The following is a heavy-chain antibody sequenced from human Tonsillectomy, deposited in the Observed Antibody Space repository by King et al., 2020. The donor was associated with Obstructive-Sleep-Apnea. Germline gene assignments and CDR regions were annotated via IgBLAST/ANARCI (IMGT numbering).Heavy chain of an antibody. J-gene: IGHJ6*02. V-gene: IGHV1-2*04. CDR1: GYTFTGYY. D-gene: IGHD6-13*01. Sequence: QLVQSGAEVKKPGASVKVSCKASGYTFTGYYMHWVRQAPGQGLEWMGWINPNSGGTNYAQKFQDWVTMTRETSISTAYMELSRLRSDDTAVYYCARAGPTIAAAGTGGYYYYYYGMDVWGQGTTVTVSS. CDR3: ARAGPTIAAAGTGGYYYYYYGMDV. CDR2: INPNSGGT.